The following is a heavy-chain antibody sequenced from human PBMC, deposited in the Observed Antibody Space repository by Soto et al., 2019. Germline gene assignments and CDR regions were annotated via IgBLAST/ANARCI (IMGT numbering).Heavy chain of an antibody. D-gene: IGHD2-2*01. J-gene: IGHJ5*02. Sequence: GASVKVSCKASGGTFSSYAISWVRQAPGQGLEWMGGIIPIFGTANYAQKFQGRVTITADKSTSTAYMELSSLRSEDTAVYYCARSKHGTSRFYNWFDPWGQGTLVTVSS. CDR2: IIPIFGTA. CDR3: ARSKHGTSRFYNWFDP. CDR1: GGTFSSYA. V-gene: IGHV1-69*06.